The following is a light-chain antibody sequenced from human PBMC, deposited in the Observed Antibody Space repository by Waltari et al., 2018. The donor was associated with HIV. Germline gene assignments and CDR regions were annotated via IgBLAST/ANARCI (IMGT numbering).Light chain of an antibody. Sequence: QSVLTQPPSVSAAPGQKVTISCSGSSSNIGDNDVSWYQQLPGTAPKLLIYDNIRRPSGIPDRFSGSKSGTSATLAINRLQTGDEADYYCGTWDSSLTAVVFGGGTKLTVL. J-gene: IGLJ2*01. CDR3: GTWDSSLTAVV. CDR1: SSNIGDND. CDR2: DNI. V-gene: IGLV1-51*01.